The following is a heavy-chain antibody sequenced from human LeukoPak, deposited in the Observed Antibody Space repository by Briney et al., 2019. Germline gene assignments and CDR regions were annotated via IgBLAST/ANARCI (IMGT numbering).Heavy chain of an antibody. Sequence: ASVKVSCKASGYTFTSYGISWVRQAPGQGLEWMGWTSAYNGNTNYAQKLQGRVTMTTDTSTSTAYMELRSLRSDDTAVYYCASGYCSGGSCLNLFDYWGQGTLVTVSS. CDR1: GYTFTSYG. D-gene: IGHD2-15*01. J-gene: IGHJ4*02. V-gene: IGHV1-18*01. CDR2: TSAYNGNT. CDR3: ASGYCSGGSCLNLFDY.